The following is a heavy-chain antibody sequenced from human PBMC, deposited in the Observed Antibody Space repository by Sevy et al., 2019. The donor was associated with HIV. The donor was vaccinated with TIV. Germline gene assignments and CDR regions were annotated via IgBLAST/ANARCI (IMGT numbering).Heavy chain of an antibody. CDR2: INHSGST. V-gene: IGHV4-34*01. CDR1: GGSFSGYY. D-gene: IGHD3-10*01. CDR3: ARVGARMVRGVITAFDP. J-gene: IGHJ5*02. Sequence: SETVSLTCAVYGGSFSGYYWSWIRQPPGKGLEWIGEINHSGSTNYNPSLKSRVTISVDTSKNQFSLKLSSVTAADTAVYYCARVGARMVRGVITAFDPWGQGTLVTVSS.